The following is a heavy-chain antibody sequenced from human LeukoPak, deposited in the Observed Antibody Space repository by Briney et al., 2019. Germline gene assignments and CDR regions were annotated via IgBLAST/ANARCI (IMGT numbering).Heavy chain of an antibody. CDR1: GFTFSSYG. Sequence: GGSLRLSCAASGFTFSSYGMHWVRQAPGKGLEWVAFIRYDGNNKYYADSVKGRFTISRDNSKNTLYLQMNSLRAEDTAVYYCARDISSGWYYFDYWGQGTLVTVSS. V-gene: IGHV3-30*02. CDR2: IRYDGNNK. J-gene: IGHJ4*02. CDR3: ARDISSGWYYFDY. D-gene: IGHD6-19*01.